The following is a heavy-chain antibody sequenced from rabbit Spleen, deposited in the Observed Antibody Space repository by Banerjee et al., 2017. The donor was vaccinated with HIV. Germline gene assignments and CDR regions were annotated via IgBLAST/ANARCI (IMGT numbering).Heavy chain of an antibody. D-gene: IGHD8-1*01. CDR2: IDPVFGIT. J-gene: IGHJ4*01. Sequence: QQLEESGGGLVKPGASLTLTCKASGFTLSSYYMNWVRQAPGKGLEWIGYIDPVFGITYYANWVNGRFSISRENAQNTVFLQMTSLTAADTATYFCARDGAGGSYFALWGPGTLVTVS. CDR1: GFTLSSYY. V-gene: IGHV1S7*01. CDR3: ARDGAGGSYFAL.